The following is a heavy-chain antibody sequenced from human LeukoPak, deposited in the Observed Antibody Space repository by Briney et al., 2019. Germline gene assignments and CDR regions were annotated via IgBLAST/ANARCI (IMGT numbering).Heavy chain of an antibody. D-gene: IGHD5-18*01. CDR1: GGSISSSSYY. V-gene: IGHV4-39*02. CDR2: IYYSGST. CDR3: ARDTRSYTAMVTEGWY. Sequence: SETLSLTCTVSGGSISSSSYYWGWIRQPPGKGLEWIGSIYYSGSTYYNPSLKSRVTISVDTSKNQFSLKLSSVTAADTAVYYCARDTRSYTAMVTEGWYWGQGTLVTVSS. J-gene: IGHJ4*02.